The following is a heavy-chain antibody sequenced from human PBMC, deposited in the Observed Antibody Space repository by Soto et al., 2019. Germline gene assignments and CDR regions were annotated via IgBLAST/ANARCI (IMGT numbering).Heavy chain of an antibody. CDR3: ARRYSSSSGANYYYMDV. Sequence: PGGSLRLSCAASGFTFSSYGMHWVRQAPGKGLEWVAVIWYDGSNKYYADSVKGRFTIPRDNSKNTLYLQMNSLRAEDTAVYYCARRYSSSSGANYYYMDVWGKGTTVTVSS. CDR1: GFTFSSYG. V-gene: IGHV3-33*01. D-gene: IGHD6-6*01. CDR2: IWYDGSNK. J-gene: IGHJ6*03.